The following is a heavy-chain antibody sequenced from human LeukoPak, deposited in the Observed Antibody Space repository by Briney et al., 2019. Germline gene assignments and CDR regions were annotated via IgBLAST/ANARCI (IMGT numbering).Heavy chain of an antibody. CDR1: GFTVSSNY. V-gene: IGHV3-53*01. CDR3: ARDSSPTIALAIY. CDR2: IYSGGST. D-gene: IGHD6-19*01. J-gene: IGHJ4*02. Sequence: RGSLRLSCAASGFTVSSNYMSWVRQAPGKGLEWVSVIYSGGSTYYADSVKGRFTISRDNSKNTLYLQMNSLRAEDTAVYYCARDSSPTIALAIYWGQGTQVTVSS.